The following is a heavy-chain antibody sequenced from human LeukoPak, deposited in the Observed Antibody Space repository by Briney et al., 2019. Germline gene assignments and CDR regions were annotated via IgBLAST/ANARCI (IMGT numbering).Heavy chain of an antibody. CDR2: IYDSGNT. D-gene: IGHD2/OR15-2a*01. Sequence: SETLSLTCTVSGVSMSSSPYYWGWIRQPPGKGLEWVGTIYDSGNTNYNPSLRSRLTISVDTSRNQFSLKLSSVTAADTAVYYCARHDCDSSRCSVNWFDPWGQGTLVTVSS. CDR3: ARHDCDSSRCSVNWFDP. V-gene: IGHV4-39*01. J-gene: IGHJ5*02. CDR1: GVSMSSSPYY.